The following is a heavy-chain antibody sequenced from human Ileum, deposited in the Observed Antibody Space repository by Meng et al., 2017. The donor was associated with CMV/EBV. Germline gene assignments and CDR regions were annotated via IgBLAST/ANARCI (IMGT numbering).Heavy chain of an antibody. Sequence: ASVKVSCKASGCSFTVYYMHWVRQAPGQGLEWMGCVNPNSGDTDYAQKFQGRVTMTRDTSVTTAYMELSRLTSDDTAVYYCARDGVLCGDTSCRGFYSWGQGTLVTVSS. V-gene: IGHV1-2*02. CDR1: GCSFTVYY. D-gene: IGHD2-2*01. CDR2: VNPNSGDT. J-gene: IGHJ5*02. CDR3: ARDGVLCGDTSCRGFYS.